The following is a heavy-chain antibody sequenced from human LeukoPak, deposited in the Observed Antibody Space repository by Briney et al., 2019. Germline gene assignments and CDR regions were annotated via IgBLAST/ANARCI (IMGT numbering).Heavy chain of an antibody. CDR2: IIPIFGTA. J-gene: IGHJ6*02. CDR1: GGTFSIYA. D-gene: IGHD2-2*01. Sequence: SVKVSCKASGGTFSIYAISWVRQAPGQGLEWMGGIIPIFGTANYAQKFQGRVTITADESTSTAYMELSSLRSEDTAVYYCAREDIVVVPAASHYYYYGMDVWGQGTTVTVSS. V-gene: IGHV1-69*13. CDR3: AREDIVVVPAASHYYYYGMDV.